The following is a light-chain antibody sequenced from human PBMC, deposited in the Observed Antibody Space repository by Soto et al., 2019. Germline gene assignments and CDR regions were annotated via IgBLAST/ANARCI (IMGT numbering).Light chain of an antibody. CDR3: LLSYNGPYV. Sequence: VLTQEPSLTVSPGGTVTLTCGSSTGAVTNGHYPYWFQQKPGQAPRTLIYDTTNRHSWTPARFSGSLLGGKAALTLSGAQPEDEAEYYCLLSYNGPYVFGTGTKVTV. CDR1: TGAVTNGHY. CDR2: DTT. V-gene: IGLV7-46*01. J-gene: IGLJ1*01.